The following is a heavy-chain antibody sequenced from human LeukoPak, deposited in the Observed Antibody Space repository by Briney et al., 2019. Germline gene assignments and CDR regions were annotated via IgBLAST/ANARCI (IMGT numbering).Heavy chain of an antibody. CDR3: AELGITMIGGV. CDR2: IYSGGGT. Sequence: GGSLRLSCAASGFTVSSNYMTWVRQAPGKGLEWVSVIYSGGGTYYADSVKGRFTISRDNFKNTLYLQMNSLRAEDTAVYYCAELGITMIGGVWGKGTTATISS. D-gene: IGHD3-10*02. V-gene: IGHV3-53*01. J-gene: IGHJ6*04. CDR1: GFTVSSNY.